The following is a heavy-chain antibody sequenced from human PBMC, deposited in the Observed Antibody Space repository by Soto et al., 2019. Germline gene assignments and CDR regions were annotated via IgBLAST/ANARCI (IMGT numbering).Heavy chain of an antibody. D-gene: IGHD3-9*01. V-gene: IGHV4-39*01. CDR1: GGSISSSSYY. Sequence: QLQLQESGPGLVKPSETLSLTCTVSGGSISSSSYYWGWIRQPPGKGLEWIGSIYYSGSTYYNPSLKVRCTRPVDTANNQFSLHLSYVPAADTAVYYCASPLPNYDIFAGDAFDIWGQGTMVTVSS. J-gene: IGHJ3*02. CDR3: ASPLPNYDIFAGDAFDI. CDR2: IYYSGST.